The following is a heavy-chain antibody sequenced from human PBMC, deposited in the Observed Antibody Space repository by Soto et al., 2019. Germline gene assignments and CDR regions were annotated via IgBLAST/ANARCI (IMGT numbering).Heavy chain of an antibody. D-gene: IGHD3-10*01. CDR3: ARHYYGSGSYFLDY. Sequence: SETLSLTCAVSGGSICSGCYSWSWIRQPPGKGLEWIGYIYHSGSTYYNPSLKSRVTISVDRSKNQFSLKLSSVTAADTAVYYCARHYYGSGSYFLDYWGQGTLVTVSS. J-gene: IGHJ4*02. CDR2: IYHSGST. V-gene: IGHV4-30-2*01. CDR1: GGSICSGCYS.